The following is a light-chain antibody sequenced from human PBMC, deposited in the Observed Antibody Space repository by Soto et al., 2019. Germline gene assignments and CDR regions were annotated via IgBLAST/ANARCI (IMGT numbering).Light chain of an antibody. V-gene: IGKV3-20*01. Sequence: EIVLTQSPGTLSLSPGERVTLSCRASQSVSSTYLAWYQQKPGQAPRLLIYGASSRATGIPDRFSGSGSGTDFTLTISRLEPEDFAVYYCQQYDNSLYTFGQGTNLEIK. J-gene: IGKJ2*01. CDR2: GAS. CDR1: QSVSSTY. CDR3: QQYDNSLYT.